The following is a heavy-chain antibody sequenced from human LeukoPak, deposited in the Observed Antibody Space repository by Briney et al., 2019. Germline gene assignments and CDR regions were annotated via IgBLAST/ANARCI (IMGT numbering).Heavy chain of an antibody. Sequence: KPSETLSLTCTVYGGSISSSYCNWIRQPAGKGLEWIGRIFTTGSTTYNPSLKSRLTMSVDTTKNQFSLKLNSVTAADTAVYYCARQASGGGRVPFDYWGQGTLVAVSS. CDR3: ARQASGGGRVPFDY. J-gene: IGHJ4*02. V-gene: IGHV4-4*07. CDR1: GGSISSSY. D-gene: IGHD4-23*01. CDR2: IFTTGST.